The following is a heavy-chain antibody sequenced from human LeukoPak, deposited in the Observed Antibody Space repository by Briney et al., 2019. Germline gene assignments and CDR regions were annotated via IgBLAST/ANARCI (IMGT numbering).Heavy chain of an antibody. CDR2: INPNSGGT. V-gene: IGHV1-2*02. J-gene: IGHJ5*02. CDR3: ARVIVVVAATYWFDP. D-gene: IGHD2-15*01. Sequence: ASVKVSCKASGYTFTGYYMHWVRQAPGQGLEWMGWINPNSGGTNYAQKFQGRVTMTRDTSISTAYMELSSLRSEDTAVYYCARVIVVVAATYWFDPWGQGTLVTVSS. CDR1: GYTFTGYY.